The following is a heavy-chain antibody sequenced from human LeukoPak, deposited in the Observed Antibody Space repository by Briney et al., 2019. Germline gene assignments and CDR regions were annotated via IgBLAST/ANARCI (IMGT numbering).Heavy chain of an antibody. Sequence: GGSLRLSCAASGFTFSSYAMSWVRQAPGKGLEWVSAISGSGGSTYYADSVKGRFTISRDNSKNTLYLQMNSLRAEDTAVYYCAPYDYVWGSYRYWGQGTLVTVSS. CDR2: ISGSGGST. D-gene: IGHD3-16*02. CDR1: GFTFSSYA. CDR3: APYDYVWGSYRY. V-gene: IGHV3-23*01. J-gene: IGHJ4*02.